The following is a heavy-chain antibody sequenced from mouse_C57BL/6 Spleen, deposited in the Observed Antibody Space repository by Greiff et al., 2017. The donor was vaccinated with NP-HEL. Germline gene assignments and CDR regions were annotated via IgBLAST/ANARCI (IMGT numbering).Heavy chain of an antibody. Sequence: EVQLQQSGPVLVKPGASVKMSCKASGYTFTDYYMNWVKQSHGKSLEWIGVINPYNGGTSYNQKFKGKATLTVDKSSSTAYMELNSLTSEDSAVYYCARSPLITTVFDYWGQGTTLTVSS. CDR2: INPYNGGT. D-gene: IGHD1-1*01. CDR3: ARSPLITTVFDY. CDR1: GYTFTDYY. J-gene: IGHJ2*01. V-gene: IGHV1-19*01.